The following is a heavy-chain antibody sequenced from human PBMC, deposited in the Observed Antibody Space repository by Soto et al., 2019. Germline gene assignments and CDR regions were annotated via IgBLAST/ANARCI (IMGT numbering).Heavy chain of an antibody. J-gene: IGHJ4*02. CDR1: GFTFSSYA. CDR3: TTDLEQLEVNY. D-gene: IGHD6-6*01. Sequence: EVQLLESGGGLVQPGGSLRLSCAASGFTFSSYAMSWVRQAPGKGLEWVSAISGSGGSTYYADSVKGRFTISRDNSKNTLYLQMNSLKTEDTAVYYCTTDLEQLEVNYWGQGTLVTVSS. V-gene: IGHV3-23*01. CDR2: ISGSGGST.